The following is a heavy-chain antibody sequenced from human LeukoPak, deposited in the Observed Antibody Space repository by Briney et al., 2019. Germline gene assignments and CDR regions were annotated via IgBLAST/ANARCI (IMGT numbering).Heavy chain of an antibody. Sequence: GGSLRLSCAASGFTVSSNYMNWVRQAPGKGLEWVGRIKSKTDGGTTDYAAPVKGRFTISRDDSKNTLYLQMNSLKTEDTAVYYCTTAHGYYYGSGSYYPVDYWGQGTLVTVSS. V-gene: IGHV3-15*01. J-gene: IGHJ4*02. D-gene: IGHD3-10*01. CDR1: GFTVSSNY. CDR3: TTAHGYYYGSGSYYPVDY. CDR2: IKSKTDGGTT.